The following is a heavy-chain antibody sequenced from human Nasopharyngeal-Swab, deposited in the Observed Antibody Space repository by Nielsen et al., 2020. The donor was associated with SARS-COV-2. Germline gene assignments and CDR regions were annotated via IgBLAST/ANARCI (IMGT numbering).Heavy chain of an antibody. Sequence: SETLSLTCAVYGGSFSGYYWSWIRQPPGKGLEWIGDINHSRSTNYNPSLKSRVTISVDTSNNHFSLKLSSVTAADTAVYYCARFPGTSGWYHFDYWGQGILVTVSS. D-gene: IGHD6-19*01. CDR3: ARFPGTSGWYHFDY. CDR2: INHSRST. V-gene: IGHV4-34*01. CDR1: GGSFSGYY. J-gene: IGHJ4*02.